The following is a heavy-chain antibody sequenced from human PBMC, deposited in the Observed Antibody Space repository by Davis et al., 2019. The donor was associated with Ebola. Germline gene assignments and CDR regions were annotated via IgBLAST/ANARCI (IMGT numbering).Heavy chain of an antibody. CDR3: ARGEAAADY. CDR2: MNPNSGNT. J-gene: IGHJ4*02. Sequence: ASVKVSCKASGYTFTSYGISWVRQAPGQGLEWMGWMNPNSGNTGYAQKFQGRVTMTRNTSISTAYMELSSLRSEDTAVYYCARGEAAADYWGQGTLVTVSS. D-gene: IGHD6-13*01. V-gene: IGHV1-8*02. CDR1: GYTFTSYG.